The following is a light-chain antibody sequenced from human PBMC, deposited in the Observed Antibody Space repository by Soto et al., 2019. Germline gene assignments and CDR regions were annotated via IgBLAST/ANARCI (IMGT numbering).Light chain of an antibody. CDR3: SSYTSTTTRV. CDR1: SSDVGGYNY. J-gene: IGLJ1*01. CDR2: EVS. V-gene: IGLV2-14*03. Sequence: QSELTQPASVSGSPGQSITISCTGTSSDVGGYNYVSWYQQHPGKGPKLMIYEVSNRPSGVSNRFSGSKSGNTATLTTSGLQAEDEADYYCSSYTSTTTRVFGTGTKVTVL.